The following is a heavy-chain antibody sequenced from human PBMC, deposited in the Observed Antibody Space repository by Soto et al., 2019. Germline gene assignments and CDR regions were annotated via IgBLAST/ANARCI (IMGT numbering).Heavy chain of an antibody. CDR3: ARVSDCSGGSCWFLGVDYYYMDV. CDR2: MNPNSGNT. CDR1: GYTFTSYD. Sequence: ASVKVSCKASGYTFTSYDINWVRQATGQGLEWMGWMNPNSGNTGYAQKFQGRVTMTRNTSISTAYMELSSLRSEDTAVYYCARVSDCSGGSCWFLGVDYYYMDVWGKGTTVTVSS. V-gene: IGHV1-8*01. J-gene: IGHJ6*03. D-gene: IGHD2-15*01.